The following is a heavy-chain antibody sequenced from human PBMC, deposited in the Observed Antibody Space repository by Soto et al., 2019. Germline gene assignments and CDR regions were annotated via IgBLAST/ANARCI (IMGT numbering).Heavy chain of an antibody. CDR2: VIPLFGTS. CDR1: GVAFSTYA. D-gene: IGHD2-21*01. V-gene: IGHV1-69*06. CDR3: AREVKAGGHVVMDV. J-gene: IGHJ6*02. Sequence: QVQLVQSGAEVKEPGSSVKVACQASGVAFSTYAISWVRQAPGQGLEWMGGVIPLFGTSNYLPKFQGRVSIAADRSTETVYMEMSRLRFDDTAVYFCAREVKAGGHVVMDVWGPGTTVTVSS.